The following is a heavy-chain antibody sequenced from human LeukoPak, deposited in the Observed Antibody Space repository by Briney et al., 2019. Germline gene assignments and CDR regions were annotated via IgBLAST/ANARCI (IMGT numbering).Heavy chain of an antibody. CDR3: AREGRVSGYDFDC. V-gene: IGHV3-74*03. Sequence: PGGSLRLSCAASGFPSISYWLHWVRQAPGKGLVWVSRINSDGSSITYADSVKGRFTISRDNAKNTLYLQMNSLRVEDTAVYYCAREGRVSGYDFDCWGQGTLVTVSS. CDR1: GFPSISYW. J-gene: IGHJ4*02. CDR2: INSDGSSI. D-gene: IGHD5-12*01.